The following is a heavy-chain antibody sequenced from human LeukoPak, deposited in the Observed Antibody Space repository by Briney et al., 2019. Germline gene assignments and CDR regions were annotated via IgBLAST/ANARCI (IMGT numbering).Heavy chain of an antibody. Sequence: GGSLRLSCAASGFTFRSYWMTWVRQAPGKGLQWVANIDQDGTETYYVGSVKGRFTISRDNAKKSLFLQMNSLRAEDSAVYFCVTTAWSLGTYYFDFWGQGTLVTVAS. D-gene: IGHD1-7*01. CDR2: IDQDGTET. CDR1: GFTFRSYW. V-gene: IGHV3-7*01. CDR3: VTTAWSLGTYYFDF. J-gene: IGHJ4*02.